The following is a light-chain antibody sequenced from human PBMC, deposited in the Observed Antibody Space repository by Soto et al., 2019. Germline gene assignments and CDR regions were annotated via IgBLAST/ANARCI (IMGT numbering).Light chain of an antibody. CDR1: SSDVGGYNY. CDR3: SSYAGSNNFV. V-gene: IGLV2-8*01. Sequence: QSALTQPPSASGSPGQSVTISCTGTSSDVGGYNYVSWYQQHPDKAPKLMMYEVSKRPSGVPDRFSGSKSGNTASLTVSGLQAEDEADYYCSSYAGSNNFVFGTGTKLTVL. CDR2: EVS. J-gene: IGLJ1*01.